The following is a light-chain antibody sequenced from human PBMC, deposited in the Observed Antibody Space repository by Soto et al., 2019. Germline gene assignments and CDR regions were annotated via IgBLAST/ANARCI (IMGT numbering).Light chain of an antibody. CDR2: DVS. J-gene: IGLJ3*02. Sequence: QSALTQPRSVSGSPGQSVTISCTGTSSDVGSYNYVSWYQQHPGKAPKVIIYDVSKRPSGVPDRFSGSKSGYTASLTISGLQAEDEADYYCCSYTGTYTWVFGGGTKLTVL. CDR1: SSDVGSYNY. V-gene: IGLV2-11*01. CDR3: CSYTGTYTWV.